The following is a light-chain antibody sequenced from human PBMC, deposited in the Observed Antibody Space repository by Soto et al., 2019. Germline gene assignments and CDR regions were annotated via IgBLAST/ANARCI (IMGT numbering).Light chain of an antibody. V-gene: IGKV3-20*01. CDR1: QSVNRNF. CDR2: GAS. Sequence: EIVLTQSPGALSLSPGERVTLSCRASQSVNRNFLAWYQQKPGQAPRLLIYGASSRATGIPDRISGSGSGTDFTLSISRLEPEDFAVYYCHQYGSSPRTFGQGTKVEI. J-gene: IGKJ1*01. CDR3: HQYGSSPRT.